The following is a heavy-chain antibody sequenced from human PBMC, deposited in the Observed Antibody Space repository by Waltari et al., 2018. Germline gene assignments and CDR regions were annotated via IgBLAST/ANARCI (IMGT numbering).Heavy chain of an antibody. CDR1: GFTFGDYA. J-gene: IGHJ4*02. D-gene: IGHD2-21*01. CDR2: IRSKAYCGTT. CDR3: AILHQPAVIAFDY. V-gene: IGHV3-49*04. Sequence: EVQLVESGGGLVQLGRSLRLSFTASGFTFGDYAMSWVRQAPGKGLEWVGFIRSKAYCGTTEYAASVKGRFTISRDDSKSIAYLQMNSLKTEDTAVYYCAILHQPAVIAFDYWGQGTLVTVSS.